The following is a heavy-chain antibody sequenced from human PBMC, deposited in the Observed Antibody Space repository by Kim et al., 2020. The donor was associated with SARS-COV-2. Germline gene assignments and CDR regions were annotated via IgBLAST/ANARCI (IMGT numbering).Heavy chain of an antibody. J-gene: IGHJ3*02. CDR3: TTDIVVVAATPYAFDI. Sequence: PVKGRFTISRDDSKNTLYLQMNSLKTEDTAVYYCTTDIVVVAATPYAFDIWGQGTMVTVSS. V-gene: IGHV3-15*01. D-gene: IGHD2-15*01.